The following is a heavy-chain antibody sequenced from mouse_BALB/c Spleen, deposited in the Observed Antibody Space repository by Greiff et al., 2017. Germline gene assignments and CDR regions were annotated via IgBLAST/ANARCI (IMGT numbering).Heavy chain of an antibody. J-gene: IGHJ3*01. V-gene: IGHV5-12-1*01. D-gene: IGHD2-4*01. CDR1: GFAFSSYD. Sequence: EVKLVESGGGLVKPGGSLKLSCAASGFAFSSYDMSWVRQTPEKRLEWVAYISSGGGSTYYPDTVKGRFTISRDNAKNTLYLQMSSLKSEDTAMYYCARRIYYDYDEAYWGQGTLVTVSA. CDR3: ARRIYYDYDEAY. CDR2: ISSGGGST.